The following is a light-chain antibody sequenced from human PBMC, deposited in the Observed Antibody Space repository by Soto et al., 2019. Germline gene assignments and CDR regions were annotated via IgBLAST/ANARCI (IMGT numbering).Light chain of an antibody. CDR2: GAS. Sequence: EVVLRQSPGTLSLSPGERATLSCRASQIFGNNFVAWYQQKPGQAPRLLISGASSRATGIADRFSGSGSGTDFTLTISRLEPQDFAVYYCQQYCNFPYTVGQGTKVDIX. J-gene: IGKJ2*01. V-gene: IGKV3-20*01. CDR3: QQYCNFPYT. CDR1: QIFGNNF.